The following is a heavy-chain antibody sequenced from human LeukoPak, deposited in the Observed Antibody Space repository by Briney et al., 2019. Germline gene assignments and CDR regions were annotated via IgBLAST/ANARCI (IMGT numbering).Heavy chain of an antibody. CDR3: AREGGPGGDYGSIDS. CDR2: IYYSGST. D-gene: IGHD4-17*01. Sequence: PSGTLSLTCAVSGGSISSTNWWSWARQPPGKGLEWIGEIYYSGSTNYNPSLKSRVTILVDKSKDQFSLKLTSVTAADTSVYYCAREGGPGGDYGSIDSWGQGTLVTVSS. V-gene: IGHV4-4*02. CDR1: GGSISSTNW. J-gene: IGHJ4*02.